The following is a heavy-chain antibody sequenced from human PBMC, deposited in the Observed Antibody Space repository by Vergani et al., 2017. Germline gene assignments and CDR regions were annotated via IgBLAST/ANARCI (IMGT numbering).Heavy chain of an antibody. Sequence: VQLVQSGAEVKKPGSSVKVSCKASGFTFSSYAMSWVRQAPGKGLEWVSAISGSGGSTYYADSVKGRFTISRDNSKNTLYLQMNSLRAEDTAVYYCAKVGGGATIDYWGQGTLVTVSS. CDR3: AKVGGGATIDY. CDR1: GFTFSSYA. D-gene: IGHD1-26*01. CDR2: ISGSGGST. V-gene: IGHV3-23*04. J-gene: IGHJ4*02.